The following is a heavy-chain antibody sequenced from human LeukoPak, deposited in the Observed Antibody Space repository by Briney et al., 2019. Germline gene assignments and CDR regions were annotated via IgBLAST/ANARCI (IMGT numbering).Heavy chain of an antibody. CDR3: ARERVVVAATPAEWFDP. Sequence: ASVKVSCKASGYTFTGYYMHWVRQAPGQGLEWMGWINPNSGGTNYAQKFQGWVTMTRDTSISTAYMELSRLRSDDTAVYYCARERVVVAATPAEWFDPWGQGTLVTVSS. J-gene: IGHJ5*02. CDR1: GYTFTGYY. D-gene: IGHD2-15*01. V-gene: IGHV1-2*04. CDR2: INPNSGGT.